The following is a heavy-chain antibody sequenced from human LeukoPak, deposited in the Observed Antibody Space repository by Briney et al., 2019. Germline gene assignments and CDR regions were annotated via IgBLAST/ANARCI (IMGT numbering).Heavy chain of an antibody. CDR2: VSGSGGST. Sequence: PGGSLRLSCAASGFTFSSYAMSWVRQAPGKGLEWVSGVSGSGGSTYYAESVKGRFTISRDNSKNTLYLQMNSLTAEDTAVYYCAKDLDIVATITGNWGQGTLVTVSS. CDR1: GFTFSSYA. D-gene: IGHD5-12*01. V-gene: IGHV3-23*01. J-gene: IGHJ4*02. CDR3: AKDLDIVATITGN.